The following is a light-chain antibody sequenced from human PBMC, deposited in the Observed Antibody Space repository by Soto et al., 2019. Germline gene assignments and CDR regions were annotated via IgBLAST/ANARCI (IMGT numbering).Light chain of an antibody. V-gene: IGKV3-20*01. CDR1: PSVNSNY. CDR2: GAS. J-gene: IGKJ3*01. CDR3: QQHSSYPPQFT. Sequence: EIVLTRSPGTLSVSPGERVTLSCRASPSVNSNYLAWYQQRPGQAPRLLIFGASYMATGIPDRFSGSGSGTDFTLTITRLEPEDFAVYSCQQHSSYPPQFTFGPGTKVDSK.